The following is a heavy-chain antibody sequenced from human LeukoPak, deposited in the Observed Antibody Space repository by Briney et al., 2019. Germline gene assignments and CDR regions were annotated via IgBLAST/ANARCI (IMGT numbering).Heavy chain of an antibody. CDR3: ARGDGRQQLVLVY. CDR2: ISSNGGST. D-gene: IGHD6-13*01. Sequence: GGSLRLSCAAFGFTFSSYAMHWVRQAPGKGLEYVSAISSNGGSTYYANSVKGRFTISRDNTKNTLYLQMGSLRAEDMAVYYCARGDGRQQLVLVYWGQGTLVTVSS. CDR1: GFTFSSYA. V-gene: IGHV3-64*01. J-gene: IGHJ4*02.